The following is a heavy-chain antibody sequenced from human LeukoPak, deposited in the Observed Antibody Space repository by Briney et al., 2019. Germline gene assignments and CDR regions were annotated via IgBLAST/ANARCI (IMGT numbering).Heavy chain of an antibody. D-gene: IGHD2-15*01. CDR1: GFTFSSYA. CDR3: AKHGYCSGIICFFDF. Sequence: TGGTLRLSCAASGFTFSSYAMSWVRQAPGQGLEWVSVMYVYCRGTSYTDPVKGLFTISRDSSKNTLYLQMNSLRAEDTALYYCAKHGYCSGIICFFDFWGQGTLVTPSA. CDR2: MYVYCRGT. J-gene: IGHJ4*02. V-gene: IGHV3-23*03.